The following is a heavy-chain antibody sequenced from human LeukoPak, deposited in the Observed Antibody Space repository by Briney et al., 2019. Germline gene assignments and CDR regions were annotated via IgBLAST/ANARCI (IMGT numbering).Heavy chain of an antibody. D-gene: IGHD6-13*01. Sequence: GGSLRLSCAASGLNFEDYAIHWVRQAPGKGLEWVSGISWNSGSIGYADSVKGRFTISRDNAKNSLYLQMNSLRAEDTALYYCAKDLYSSSWYYFDYWGQGTLVTVSS. J-gene: IGHJ4*02. CDR1: GLNFEDYA. V-gene: IGHV3-9*01. CDR3: AKDLYSSSWYYFDY. CDR2: ISWNSGSI.